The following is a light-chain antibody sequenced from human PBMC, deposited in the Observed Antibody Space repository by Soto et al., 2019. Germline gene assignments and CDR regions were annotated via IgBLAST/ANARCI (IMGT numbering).Light chain of an antibody. Sequence: QSVLTQPPSASGTPGQRVTISCSGSSSNIGSNTVNWYQQLPGTAPKLLIYSNNQRPSGVPDRFSGSKSGTSASLAISGLQAEDEGDYYCFSYADTNNFVFGSGTKVTVL. CDR2: SNN. CDR1: SSNIGSNT. V-gene: IGLV1-44*01. J-gene: IGLJ1*01. CDR3: FSYADTNNFV.